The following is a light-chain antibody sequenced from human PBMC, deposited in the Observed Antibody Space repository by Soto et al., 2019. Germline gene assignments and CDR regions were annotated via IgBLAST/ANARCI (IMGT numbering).Light chain of an antibody. CDR2: KAS. CDR1: QNIYMW. V-gene: IGKV1-5*03. J-gene: IGKJ1*01. CDR3: QHFNDYYVA. Sequence: DIQMTQSPSTLSASVGDRVTITCRASQNIYMWLAWYQQKPGKAPRVVINKASTLESGVPSRFSGSGLGTEFTLTSDSLQPDDFATYYCQHFNDYYVAFGQGTRVEVK.